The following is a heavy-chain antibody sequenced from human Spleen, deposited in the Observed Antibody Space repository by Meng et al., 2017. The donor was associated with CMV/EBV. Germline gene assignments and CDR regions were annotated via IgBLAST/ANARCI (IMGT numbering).Heavy chain of an antibody. CDR1: GFSFGNYW. CDR2: IHGDGAMT. J-gene: IGHJ4*02. CDR3: GRVDGRWLHEDY. Sequence: GESLKISCAASGFSFGNYWMYWVRQGPGKGLMWVARIHGDGAMTTYADSVKGRFTISRDNARNTLYLDMNALRSEDPARYYCGRVDGRWLHEDYWGQGTLVTVSS. V-gene: IGHV3-74*03. D-gene: IGHD5-12*01.